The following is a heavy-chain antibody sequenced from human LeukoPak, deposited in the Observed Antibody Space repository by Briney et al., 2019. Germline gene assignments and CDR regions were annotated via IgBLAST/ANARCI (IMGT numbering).Heavy chain of an antibody. CDR2: IYYSGSS. Sequence: PSETLSLTCSVSGGSISSSSSYWGWIRQPPGKGLEWIGSIYYSGSSFDNPALKSRVTISADTSKNQFSLKLSSVTAADTAVYYCARGGRDYDFWSGYTHEYNWFDPWGQGTLVTVSS. CDR1: GGSISSSSSY. V-gene: IGHV4-39*01. J-gene: IGHJ5*02. D-gene: IGHD3-3*01. CDR3: ARGGRDYDFWSGYTHEYNWFDP.